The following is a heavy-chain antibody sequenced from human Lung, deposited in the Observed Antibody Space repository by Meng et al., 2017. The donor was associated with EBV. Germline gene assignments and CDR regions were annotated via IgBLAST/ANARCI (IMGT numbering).Heavy chain of an antibody. CDR3: ARGDSRNHYFFDF. Sequence: QVHLVEAGGGVVQPGRSLRLSCTASGFVFSYYPMHWVRQAPGNGLEWVTIISKDGINKNYADSVKGRFTISRDNSKNTLNLQMHSLTDADTAVYYCARGDSRNHYFFDFWGQGSLVTVSS. D-gene: IGHD2-21*01. V-gene: IGHV3-30-3*01. CDR1: GFVFSYYP. CDR2: ISKDGINK. J-gene: IGHJ4*02.